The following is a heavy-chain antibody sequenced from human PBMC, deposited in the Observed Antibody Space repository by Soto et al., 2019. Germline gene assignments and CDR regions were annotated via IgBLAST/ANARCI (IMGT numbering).Heavy chain of an antibody. J-gene: IGHJ5*02. Sequence: GESLRLSCAASGFTFSSYAMSWVCQAPGTGLEWVSAISGSGGSTSYADSVKGRFTISSDNSKNTLYLQMNSLRAEDTAVYYCAKDRAMIVVVPTGPWGQGPLVTVSS. CDR1: GFTFSSYA. D-gene: IGHD3-22*01. V-gene: IGHV3-23*01. CDR3: AKDRAMIVVVPTGP. CDR2: ISGSGGST.